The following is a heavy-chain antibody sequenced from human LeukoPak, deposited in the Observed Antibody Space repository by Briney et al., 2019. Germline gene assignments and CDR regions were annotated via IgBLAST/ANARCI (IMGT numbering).Heavy chain of an antibody. CDR1: GFSFSSYW. J-gene: IGHJ6*02. D-gene: IGHD1-7*01. Sequence: GGSLRLSCAASGFSFSSYWMSWVRQAPGKGLEWVANIKQDGSEKYYVDSVKGRFTISRDNSKNTLYLQMNSLRAEDTAVYYCASSTTPDYYYYGMDVWGQGTTVTVSS. CDR3: ASSTTPDYYYYGMDV. CDR2: IKQDGSEK. V-gene: IGHV3-7*03.